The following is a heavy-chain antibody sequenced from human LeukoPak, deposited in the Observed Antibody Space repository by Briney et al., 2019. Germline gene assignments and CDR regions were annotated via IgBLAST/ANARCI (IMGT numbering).Heavy chain of an antibody. CDR3: ARDPNWDSWFDP. D-gene: IGHD1-26*01. Sequence: SETPSLTCAVSGYSVGSAYYWVWIRQTPGKGLEWLGTISHNGNAYYNPSLKSRLTMSVETAKNQFSLNLNSATAADTAVYFCARDPNWDSWFDPWGQGVLVTVSS. V-gene: IGHV4-38-2*02. CDR2: ISHNGNA. J-gene: IGHJ5*02. CDR1: GYSVGSAYY.